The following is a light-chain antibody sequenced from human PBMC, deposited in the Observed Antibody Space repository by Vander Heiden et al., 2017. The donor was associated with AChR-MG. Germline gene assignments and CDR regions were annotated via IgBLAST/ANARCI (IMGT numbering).Light chain of an antibody. V-gene: IGKV1-8*01. CDR1: LDINKY. CDR2: AAS. J-gene: IGKJ1*01. CDR3: RQDDSYPRA. Sequence: AVRMTQSPSSISASTGDRVTITCRASLDINKYLAWYQQKPGKAPEFLIYAASTLKSGVPSRFSGSGSGTDFTLTITDLQSEDFATYYCRQDDSYPRAFGQGTKVEIK.